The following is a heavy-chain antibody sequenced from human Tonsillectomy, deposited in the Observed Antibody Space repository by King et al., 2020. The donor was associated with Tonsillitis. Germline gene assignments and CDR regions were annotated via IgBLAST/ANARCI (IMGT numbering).Heavy chain of an antibody. CDR2: IWYDGSNK. D-gene: IGHD1-26*01. CDR1: GFTFSTYA. Sequence: QVQLVESGGGVVQPGRSLRLSCAASGFTFSTYAMHWVRQAPGKGLEWVAVIWYDGSNKYYTDSVKGRFTISRDNSKNTLFLQMNSLRAEDTAVYYCARDGGSGTYSHFDYWGQGTLVTVSS. CDR3: ARDGGSGTYSHFDY. V-gene: IGHV3-33*08. J-gene: IGHJ4*02.